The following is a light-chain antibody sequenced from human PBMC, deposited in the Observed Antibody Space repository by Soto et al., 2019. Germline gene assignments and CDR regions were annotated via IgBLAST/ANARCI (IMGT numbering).Light chain of an antibody. CDR1: QSVSSN. V-gene: IGKV3-15*01. J-gene: IGKJ1*01. CDR2: GAS. Sequence: RVMPQSPATLSVSPGERATLSCRASQSVSSNLAWYQQKPGQAPRLLIHGASTRATGFPARFSGSGSGTEFTLTISSLQSEDFAVYYCQQYNSWPWTFGQGTKVDIK. CDR3: QQYNSWPWT.